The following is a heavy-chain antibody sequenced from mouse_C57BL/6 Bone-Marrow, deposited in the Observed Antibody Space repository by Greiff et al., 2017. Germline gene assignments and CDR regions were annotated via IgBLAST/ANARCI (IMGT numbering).Heavy chain of an antibody. CDR2: IYPSASET. D-gene: IGHD1-1*01. CDR3: ARGRGNYGSSAMDY. V-gene: IGHV1-61*01. J-gene: IGHJ4*01. Sequence: QVQLQQPGAELVRPGSSVKLSCKASGYTFTSYWMDWVKQRPGQGLEWIGNIYPSASETHYNQKFKDKATLTVDKSSSTAYLQLSSLTSEDSAVFYCARGRGNYGSSAMDYWGQGTSVTVSS. CDR1: GYTFTSYW.